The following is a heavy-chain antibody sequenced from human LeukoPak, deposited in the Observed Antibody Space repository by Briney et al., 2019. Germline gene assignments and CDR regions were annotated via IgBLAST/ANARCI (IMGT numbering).Heavy chain of an antibody. CDR2: IYPGDSDT. Sequence: GESLKISCKASGYSFTTYWIGWVRQMPGKGLEWMGIIYPGDSDTRYSPSFQGQVTISADKSINTAYLQWRSLKASDTAMYYCARLEYYDPFSNWFDPWGQGTLVTVSS. CDR1: GYSFTTYW. V-gene: IGHV5-51*01. J-gene: IGHJ5*02. D-gene: IGHD3-3*01. CDR3: ARLEYYDPFSNWFDP.